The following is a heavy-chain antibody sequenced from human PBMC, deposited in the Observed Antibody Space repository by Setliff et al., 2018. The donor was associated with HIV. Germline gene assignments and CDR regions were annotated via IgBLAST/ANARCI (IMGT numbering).Heavy chain of an antibody. V-gene: IGHV1-2*02. Sequence: ASVKVSCKTSGYTFTAHHIHWVRQAPGQGPEWMGWIIPKSGETSYAEKFRGRVTMTRDTSLSTAYMELSWLTSDDTAVYYCARVVDRDYDFWSAYEYWGQGTMVTVSS. CDR2: IIPKSGET. J-gene: IGHJ4*02. CDR1: GYTFTAHH. CDR3: ARVVDRDYDFWSAYEY. D-gene: IGHD3-3*01.